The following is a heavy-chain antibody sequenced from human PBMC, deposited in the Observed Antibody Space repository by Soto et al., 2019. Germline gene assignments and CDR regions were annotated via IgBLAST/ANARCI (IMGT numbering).Heavy chain of an antibody. CDR1: GGSISSGGYY. D-gene: IGHD2-15*01. CDR3: ARDRLGVVRIFDY. V-gene: IGHV4-31*03. Sequence: QVQLQESGPGLVKPSQTLSLTCTVSGGSISSGGYYWSWIRQHPGKGLEWIGYIYYSGSTYYNPSLKSRFTISVDTSKNQFSLKLSSVTAADTAVYYCARDRLGVVRIFDYWGQGTLVTVSS. J-gene: IGHJ4*02. CDR2: IYYSGST.